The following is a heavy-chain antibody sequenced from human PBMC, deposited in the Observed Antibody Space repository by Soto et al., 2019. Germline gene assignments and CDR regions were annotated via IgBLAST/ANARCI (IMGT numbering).Heavy chain of an antibody. CDR1: GYTFTSYA. J-gene: IGHJ4*02. V-gene: IGHV1-3*01. Sequence: QVQLVQSGAEVKKPGASVKVSCKASGYTFTSYAMHWVRQAPGQRLEWMGWINAGNGNTKYSQKFQGRVTITRDTSASTAYMELSSLRSEDTAVYYCARGDPGIAVAGYYYWGQGTLVTVSS. CDR3: ARGDPGIAVAGYYY. D-gene: IGHD6-19*01. CDR2: INAGNGNT.